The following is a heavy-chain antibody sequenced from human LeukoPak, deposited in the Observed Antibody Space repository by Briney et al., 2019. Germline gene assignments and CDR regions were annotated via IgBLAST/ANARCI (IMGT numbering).Heavy chain of an antibody. J-gene: IGHJ1*01. D-gene: IGHD6-13*01. CDR1: GFTFSSYA. CDR3: ARGSSSWYPIEH. V-gene: IGHV3-30*01. CDR2: ISYDGATT. Sequence: PGGSLRLSCAASGFTFSSYAMHWVRQAPGKGLEWVAVISYDGATTYYADSVKGRFTISRDNSKDTLYLQRNSLGAEDTAMYYCARGSSSWYPIEHWGQGTLVTVSS.